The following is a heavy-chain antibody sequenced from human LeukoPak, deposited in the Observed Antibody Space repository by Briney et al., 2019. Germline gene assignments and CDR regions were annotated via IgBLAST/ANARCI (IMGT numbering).Heavy chain of an antibody. CDR2: INPSGGST. D-gene: IGHD5-18*01. J-gene: IGHJ6*03. Sequence: ASVKVSCKASGYTFSSYYMHWVRQAPGQGLEWMGTINPSGGSTSYAQKFQGRVTMTRDTSTSTVYMELSSLRSEDTAVYYCARDGYPTDYYYYMDVWGKGTTVTVSS. CDR1: GYTFSSYY. CDR3: ARDGYPTDYYYYMDV. V-gene: IGHV1-46*01.